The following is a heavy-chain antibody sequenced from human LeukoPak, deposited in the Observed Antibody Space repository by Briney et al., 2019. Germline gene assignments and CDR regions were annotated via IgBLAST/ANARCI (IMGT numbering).Heavy chain of an antibody. D-gene: IGHD3-22*01. CDR2: ISWNSGSI. CDR1: GFTFDDYA. CDR3: AKDYGGSGLFYAFDI. J-gene: IGHJ3*02. Sequence: PGGSLRLSCAASGFTFDDYAMHWVRQAPGKGLEWVSGISWNSGSIGYADSVKGRFTISRDNAKNSLYLQMNSLRAEDTALYYCAKDYGGSGLFYAFDIWGQGTMVTVSS. V-gene: IGHV3-9*01.